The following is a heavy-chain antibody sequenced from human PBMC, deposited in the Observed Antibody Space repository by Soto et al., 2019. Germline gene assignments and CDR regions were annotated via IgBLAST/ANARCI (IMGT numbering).Heavy chain of an antibody. J-gene: IGHJ5*02. V-gene: IGHV4-30-4*01. CDR2: IYYSGST. CDR1: GGSISSGDYY. D-gene: IGHD2-15*01. Sequence: QVQLQESGPGLVKPSQTLSLTCTVSGGSISSGDYYWSWIRQPPGKGLEWIGYIYYSGSTYYNPSRKSRVTRSVDTSKNQFSRKLSSVTAADTAVYYCARECSGVDPNWFDPWGQGTLVTVSS. CDR3: ARECSGVDPNWFDP.